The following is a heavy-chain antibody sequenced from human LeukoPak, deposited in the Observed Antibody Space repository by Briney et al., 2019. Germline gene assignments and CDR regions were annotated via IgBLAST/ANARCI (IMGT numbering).Heavy chain of an antibody. D-gene: IGHD4-17*01. CDR2: INNRGTT. Sequence: SETLSLTCAVSGGSLSPHYWSWIRRPLGKGLEWIGEINNRGTTNYSPSLRGRATISVDTSKNQFSLRLTSVTAADTAMYYCARVPLRWLTPFDFWGQGTLATVSS. CDR3: ARVPLRWLTPFDF. CDR1: GGSLSPHY. J-gene: IGHJ4*02. V-gene: IGHV4-34*01.